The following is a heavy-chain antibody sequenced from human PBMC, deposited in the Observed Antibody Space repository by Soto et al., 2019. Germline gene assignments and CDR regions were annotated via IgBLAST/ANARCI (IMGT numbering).Heavy chain of an antibody. CDR2: ISSSSSYT. V-gene: IGHV3-11*06. J-gene: IGHJ3*02. D-gene: IGHD3-22*01. CDR1: GFTFSDYY. Sequence: GGSLRLSCAASGFTFSDYYMSWIRQAPGKGLEWVSYISSSSSYTNYADSVKGRFTISRDNAKSSLYLQMNSLRAEDTAVYYCAAHPLSYYYDTSRAFDIWGQGTMVTVSS. CDR3: AAHPLSYYYDTSRAFDI.